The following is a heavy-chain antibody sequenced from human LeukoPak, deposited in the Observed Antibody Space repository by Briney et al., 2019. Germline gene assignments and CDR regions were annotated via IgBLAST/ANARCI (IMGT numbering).Heavy chain of an antibody. CDR1: GGSISSYY. J-gene: IGHJ4*02. V-gene: IGHV4-59*01. CDR3: ARGGELYLDY. Sequence: SETLSLTCTVSGGSISSYYWSWIRQPPGKGLEWIGYIYYSGSTNYNPSLKSRVTISVGTSKNQFSLKLSSVTAADTAVYYCARGGELYLDYWGQGTLVTVSS. D-gene: IGHD3-10*01. CDR2: IYYSGST.